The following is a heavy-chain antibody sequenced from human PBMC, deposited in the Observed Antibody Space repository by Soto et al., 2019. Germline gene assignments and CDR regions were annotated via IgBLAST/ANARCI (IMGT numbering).Heavy chain of an antibody. CDR2: IYYSGST. Sequence: SETLSLTCTVSGGSISSYYWSWIRQPPGKGLEWIGYIYYSGSTNYNPSLKSRVTISVDTSKNQFSLKLSSVTAADTAVYYCARILTGHGYYYYGMDVWGQGTTVTVSS. CDR1: GGSISSYY. CDR3: ARILTGHGYYYYGMDV. D-gene: IGHD7-27*01. J-gene: IGHJ6*02. V-gene: IGHV4-59*01.